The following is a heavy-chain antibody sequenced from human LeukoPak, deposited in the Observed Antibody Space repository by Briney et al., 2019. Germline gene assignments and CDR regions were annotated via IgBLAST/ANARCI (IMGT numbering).Heavy chain of an antibody. CDR2: IYYSGST. CDR1: GGSISNSY. Sequence: SETLSLTCTVSGGSISNSYWSWIRQPPGKGLEWIGYIYYSGSTNYNPALKSRVTISVDRSKNQFSLKLSSVTAADTAVYYCARDSVGSTLGYWGQGTLVTVSS. J-gene: IGHJ4*02. D-gene: IGHD2-2*03. CDR3: ARDSVGSTLGY. V-gene: IGHV4-59*12.